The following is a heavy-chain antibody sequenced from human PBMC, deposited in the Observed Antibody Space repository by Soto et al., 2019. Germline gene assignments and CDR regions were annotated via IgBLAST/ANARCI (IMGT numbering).Heavy chain of an antibody. Sequence: GGSLRLSCAASGFRFSDYDLQWVRQIPGKGLEWVSTIGTADDTYYPDSVKGRFTISRENGKSSLYLQMNNLRAGDTAAYYCARSRGGEWFGDLLSWGQGVLVTVSS. CDR3: ARSRGGEWFGDLLS. CDR1: GFRFSDYD. V-gene: IGHV3-13*01. CDR2: IGTADDT. J-gene: IGHJ5*02. D-gene: IGHD3-10*01.